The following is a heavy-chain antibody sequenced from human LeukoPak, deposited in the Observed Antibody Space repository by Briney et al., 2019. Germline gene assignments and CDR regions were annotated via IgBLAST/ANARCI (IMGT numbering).Heavy chain of an antibody. Sequence: SETLSLTCTVSGGSISSSSYYWGWIRQPPGKGLEWIGSIYYSGSTYYNPSLKGRVTISVDTSKNQFSLKLSSVTAADTAVYYCARVGGLYDILTGSKRGVVVDYWGQGTLVTVSS. CDR2: IYYSGST. CDR3: ARVGGLYDILTGSKRGVVVDY. V-gene: IGHV4-39*07. D-gene: IGHD3-9*01. CDR1: GGSISSSSYY. J-gene: IGHJ4*02.